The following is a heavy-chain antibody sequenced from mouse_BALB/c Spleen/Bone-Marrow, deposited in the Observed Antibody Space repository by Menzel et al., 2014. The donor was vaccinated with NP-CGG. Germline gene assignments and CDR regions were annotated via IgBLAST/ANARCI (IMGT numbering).Heavy chain of an antibody. D-gene: IGHD2-4*01. CDR1: GYTFTSFC. J-gene: IGHJ4*01. CDR2: IYPGDFNT. V-gene: IGHV1S56*01. Sequence: VQLQQSGPELVKPGASVRISCKASGYTFTSFCIHWVRQRPGQGLEWIGWIYPGDFNTKYNEKFKGKATLTADKSPSTASMQLSSLTSEDSAVYFCARKSQRAYDSMIYWGQGTSVTVSS. CDR3: ARKSQRAYDSMIY.